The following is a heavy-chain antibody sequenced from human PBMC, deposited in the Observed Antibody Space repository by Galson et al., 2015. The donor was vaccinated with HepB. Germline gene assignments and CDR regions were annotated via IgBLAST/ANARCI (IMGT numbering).Heavy chain of an antibody. CDR2: ISYDGSNK. D-gene: IGHD3-3*01. CDR3: ARETRGSFWSGYYSAPGDVCYFDY. V-gene: IGHV3-30-3*01. Sequence: WIRQAPGKGLEWVALISYDGSNKYYADSVKGRFTISRDNSKNTLSLQMNSLRAEDTAVYYCARETRGSFWSGYYSAPGDVCYFDYWGQGTLVTVSS. J-gene: IGHJ4*02.